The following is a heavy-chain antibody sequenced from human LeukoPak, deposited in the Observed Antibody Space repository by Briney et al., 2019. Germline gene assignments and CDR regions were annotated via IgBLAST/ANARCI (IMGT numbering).Heavy chain of an antibody. D-gene: IGHD6-19*01. CDR1: GFTFSGYA. V-gene: IGHV3-30-3*01. Sequence: GGSLRLSCAASGFTFSGYAMHWVRQAPGKGLEWVAVISYDGSNDYYADSVKGRFTISRDNSKNTQYLQMNSLRAEDTAVYYCATNGPGIAVAGYVDYWGQGILVTVSS. CDR2: ISYDGSND. J-gene: IGHJ4*02. CDR3: ATNGPGIAVAGYVDY.